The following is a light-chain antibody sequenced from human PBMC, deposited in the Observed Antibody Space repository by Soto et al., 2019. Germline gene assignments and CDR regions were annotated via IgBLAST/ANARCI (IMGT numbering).Light chain of an antibody. CDR3: QHYGGSPRLT. CDR2: GAS. Sequence: EIVLTQSPGTLSLSPGEGATLSCRASQSVSSNYLAWYQHKPGQAPRLLIYGASTRATGIPDRFSGSGSGTDFTLTISRLAPEDFAVYYCQHYGGSPRLTFGGGTRVEIK. V-gene: IGKV3-20*01. CDR1: QSVSSNY. J-gene: IGKJ4*01.